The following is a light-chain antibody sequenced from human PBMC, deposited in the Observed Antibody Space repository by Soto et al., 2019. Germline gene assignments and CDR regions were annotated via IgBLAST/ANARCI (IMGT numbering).Light chain of an antibody. V-gene: IGKV1-39*01. Sequence: DIQMTQSPSSLSASVGDRVSITCRACQSISSYLNWYQQRPGKAPKLLIYAASNLQSGVPSRFSGSGSGTDFTLTISNLQPGDSATYYCQQSYSTPPEYTFGQGTKLEIK. CDR3: QQSYSTPPEYT. CDR2: AAS. J-gene: IGKJ2*01. CDR1: QSISSY.